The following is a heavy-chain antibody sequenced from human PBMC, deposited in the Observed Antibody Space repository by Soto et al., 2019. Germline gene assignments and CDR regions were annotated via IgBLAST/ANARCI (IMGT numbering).Heavy chain of an antibody. CDR1: GGTFSSYA. D-gene: IGHD3-3*01. V-gene: IGHV1-69*13. J-gene: IGHJ4*02. CDR3: AHDLWSGYYTSY. Sequence: SVKVSCKASGGTFSSYAISWVRQAPGQGLEWMGGIIPIFGTANYAQKFQGRVTITADESTSTAYMELSSLRSEDTAVYYCAHDLWSGYYTSYWGQGTLATVSS. CDR2: IIPIFGTA.